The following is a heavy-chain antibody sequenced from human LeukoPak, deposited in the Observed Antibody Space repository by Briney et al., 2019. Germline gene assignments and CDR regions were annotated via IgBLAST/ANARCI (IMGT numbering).Heavy chain of an antibody. J-gene: IGHJ3*02. Sequence: ASVKVSCKASGYTFTDYYMHWVRQAPGQGLEWMGWINPNSGGTNYAQKFQGRVTMTRDTSISTAYMEMSRLRSDDTAVYYCAREIWSYYYGSGNNEAFDIWGQGTMVTVSS. CDR3: AREIWSYYYGSGNNEAFDI. V-gene: IGHV1-2*02. D-gene: IGHD3-10*01. CDR2: INPNSGGT. CDR1: GYTFTDYY.